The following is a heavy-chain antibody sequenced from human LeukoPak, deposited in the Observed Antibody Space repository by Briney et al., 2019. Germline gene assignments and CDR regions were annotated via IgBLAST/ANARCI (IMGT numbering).Heavy chain of an antibody. D-gene: IGHD5-18*01. CDR2: INPNSGGT. Sequence: ASVKVSCKASGYTFTGYYMHWVRQAPGQGPEWMGRINPNSGGTNYAQKFQGRGTMTRDTSISTAYMELSRLRSDDTAVYYCARGVSGGTAMVNWFDPWGQGTLVTVSS. V-gene: IGHV1-2*06. J-gene: IGHJ5*02. CDR1: GYTFTGYY. CDR3: ARGVSGGTAMVNWFDP.